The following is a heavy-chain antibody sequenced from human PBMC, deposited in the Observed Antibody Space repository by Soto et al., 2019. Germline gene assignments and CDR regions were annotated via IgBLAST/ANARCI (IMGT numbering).Heavy chain of an antibody. D-gene: IGHD5-12*01. Sequence: SETLSLTCTVSGGSISSYYWSWIRQPPGKGLEWIGYIYYSGSTNYNPSLKSRVTISVDTSKNQFSLKLSSVTAADTAVYYCARDRGRDGYNLFDYWGQGTLVTVSS. CDR1: GGSISSYY. CDR2: IYYSGST. V-gene: IGHV4-59*01. J-gene: IGHJ4*02. CDR3: ARDRGRDGYNLFDY.